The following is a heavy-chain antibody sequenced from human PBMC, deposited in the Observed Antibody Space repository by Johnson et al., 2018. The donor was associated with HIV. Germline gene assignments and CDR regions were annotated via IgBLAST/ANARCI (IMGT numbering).Heavy chain of an antibody. CDR3: ARGPIADDAFDI. CDR1: GFTFSSHA. D-gene: IGHD3-16*02. CDR2: IRYDGDNE. V-gene: IGHV3-30*04. Sequence: QVQLVESGGGVVQPGRSLRLSCAASGFTFSSHAMHWVRQAPGKGLEWVAFIRYDGDNEYYGDSVKGRFTISRDNSKNTLYLQMNSLRAEDTAVYYCARGPIADDAFDIWGQGTMVTVSS. J-gene: IGHJ3*02.